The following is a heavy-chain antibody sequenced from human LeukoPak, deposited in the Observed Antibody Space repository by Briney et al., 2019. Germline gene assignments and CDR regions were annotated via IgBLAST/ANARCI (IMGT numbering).Heavy chain of an antibody. V-gene: IGHV3-74*01. Sequence: GGSLRLSCAASGFTFSNYWMHWVRQAPGKGLVWVSRINSDGINTSYADSVKGRFTISRDNSKNTLYLQTNSLRAEDTAVYYCAKESCSSTSCRFYYYYYYMDVWGKGTTVTISS. J-gene: IGHJ6*03. CDR2: INSDGINT. CDR3: AKESCSSTSCRFYYYYYYMDV. D-gene: IGHD2-2*01. CDR1: GFTFSNYW.